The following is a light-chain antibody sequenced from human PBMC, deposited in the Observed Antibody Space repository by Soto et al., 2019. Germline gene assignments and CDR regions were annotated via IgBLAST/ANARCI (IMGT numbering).Light chain of an antibody. V-gene: IGKV3-20*01. CDR3: QQYGRSPRT. CDR1: QSVNNNY. Sequence: EIVLTQSPGTLSLSPGERATLSCRASQSVNNNYLAWYQQKPGQAPRLLIFAASNRATGIPDRFSGSGSGTDFTLTISRLEPEDFAVYFCQQYGRSPRTFGQGTKVEIK. J-gene: IGKJ1*01. CDR2: AAS.